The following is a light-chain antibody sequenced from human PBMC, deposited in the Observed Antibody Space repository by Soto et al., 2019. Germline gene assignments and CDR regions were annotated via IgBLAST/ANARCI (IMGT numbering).Light chain of an antibody. Sequence: DIQMTQSPSSLSASVGDRVTITCRASQSISSYLNWYQQKPGKAPKLLIYAASSLQSGVPSRFSGSRSGTDFTLTISSLQPEDFATYYCQHSYSTPLTFGQGTNVEIK. CDR1: QSISSY. V-gene: IGKV1-39*01. J-gene: IGKJ1*01. CDR2: AAS. CDR3: QHSYSTPLT.